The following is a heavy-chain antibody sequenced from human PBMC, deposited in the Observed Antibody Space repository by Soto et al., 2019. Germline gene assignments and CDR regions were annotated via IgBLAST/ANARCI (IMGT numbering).Heavy chain of an antibody. Sequence: SETLSLTCTVSGGSISSGGYYWSWIRQPPGRGLEWIGYIYNNGRTDYNPSLKSRVTISVDTSKNHFSLKLSSVTPVDTAVYYCARARFCTSTSCYHYFDFWGQGTLVTVSS. D-gene: IGHD2-2*01. CDR3: ARARFCTSTSCYHYFDF. V-gene: IGHV4-61*03. CDR1: GGSISSGGYY. J-gene: IGHJ4*02. CDR2: IYNNGRT.